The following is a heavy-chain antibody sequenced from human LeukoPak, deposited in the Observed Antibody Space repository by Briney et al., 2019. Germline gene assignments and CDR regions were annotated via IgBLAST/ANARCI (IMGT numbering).Heavy chain of an antibody. D-gene: IGHD3-10*01. CDR3: ARDRSQEFDP. CDR2: ISSDGTNK. CDR1: RFTFRNYA. Sequence: GGSLRLSCAASRFTFRNYAMHWVRQAPGKGLEWVAVISSDGTNKDYADSVKGRFSISRDNSKNTLYLQMDRLRADDTAVYYCARDRSQEFDPWGQGTLVTVSS. J-gene: IGHJ5*02. V-gene: IGHV3-30*04.